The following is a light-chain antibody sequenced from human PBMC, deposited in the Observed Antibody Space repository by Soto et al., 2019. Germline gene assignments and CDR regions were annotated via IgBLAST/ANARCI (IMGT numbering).Light chain of an antibody. CDR3: ASYTTTGTVL. CDR1: SSDIGVSNS. Sequence: QSALTQPASVSGSPGQSITISCTGTSSDIGVSNSVSWFQQHPGKAPKLMISEVSNRPSGVSNRFSGSKFDNMASLTISGLQAEDEADYYCASYTTTGTVLFGAGTKLTVL. J-gene: IGLJ2*01. V-gene: IGLV2-14*01. CDR2: EVS.